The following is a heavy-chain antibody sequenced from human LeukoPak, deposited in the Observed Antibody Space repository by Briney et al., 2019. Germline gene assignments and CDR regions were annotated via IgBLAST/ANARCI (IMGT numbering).Heavy chain of an antibody. D-gene: IGHD5-12*01. V-gene: IGHV5-51*01. Sequence: GESPKISCKASGYIFTTYWIGWVRQMPGKGLEWMGIIYPGDSDARYSPSFQGQVTLSVDKSISTAYLQWSSLKASDTAMYYCARQAAVSGYSGYDSDAFDLWGQGTMVTVSS. CDR2: IYPGDSDA. CDR3: ARQAAVSGYSGYDSDAFDL. CDR1: GYIFTTYW. J-gene: IGHJ3*01.